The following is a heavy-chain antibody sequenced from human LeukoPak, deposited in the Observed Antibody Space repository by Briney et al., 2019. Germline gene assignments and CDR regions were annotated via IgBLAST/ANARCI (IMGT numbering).Heavy chain of an antibody. CDR2: ISGSGDKT. D-gene: IGHD1-26*01. V-gene: IGHV3-23*01. Sequence: GGPLRLSCAASGFSFSIYAMNWVRQAPGKGLEWVSSISGSGDKTYYADSVKGRFTISRDNTKNSLYLQMNSLRAEDTAVYYCAKDWYSGSHGTIDYWGQGTLVTVSS. J-gene: IGHJ4*02. CDR3: AKDWYSGSHGTIDY. CDR1: GFSFSIYA.